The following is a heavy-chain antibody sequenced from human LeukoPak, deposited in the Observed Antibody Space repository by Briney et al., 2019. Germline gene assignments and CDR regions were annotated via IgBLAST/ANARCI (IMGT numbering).Heavy chain of an antibody. D-gene: IGHD6-19*01. CDR3: AREREQWHAFDI. J-gene: IGHJ3*02. V-gene: IGHV3-21*01. CDR2: ISSSSSYI. CDR1: GFTFSSYS. Sequence: GGSLRLSCAGSGFTFSSYSMNWVRQAPGKGLEWVSSISSSSSYIYYADSVKGRFTISRDNAKNSLYLQMNSLRAEDTAVYFCAREREQWHAFDIWGQATMVTVSS.